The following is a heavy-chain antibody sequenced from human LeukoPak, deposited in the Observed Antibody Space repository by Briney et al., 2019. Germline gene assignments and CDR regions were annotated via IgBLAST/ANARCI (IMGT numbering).Heavy chain of an antibody. D-gene: IGHD2-2*01. CDR2: INHSGST. J-gene: IGHJ4*02. V-gene: IGHV4-34*01. Sequence: SETLSLTCAVNGGSFSGYYWSWIRQPPGKGLEWIGEINHSGSTNYNPSLKSRVTISVDTSKNQFSLKLSSVTAADTAVYYCARHVVVPAATDLIDYWGQGTLVTVSS. CDR1: GGSFSGYY. CDR3: ARHVVVPAATDLIDY.